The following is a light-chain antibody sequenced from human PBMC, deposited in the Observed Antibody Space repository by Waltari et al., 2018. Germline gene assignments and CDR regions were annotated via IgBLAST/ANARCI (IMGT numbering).Light chain of an antibody. CDR1: QSLLHTNNKNY. CDR2: WAS. J-gene: IGKJ2*01. Sequence: DIVVTQSPDSLAVSLGARATTNCKSSQSLLHTNNKNYLAWYQLRPGQPPKLLIYWASTRESGVPGRFSGSGSGTDFTLTISGLQAEDVAVYYCQQYYSTPNTFGQGTKLEIK. V-gene: IGKV4-1*01. CDR3: QQYYSTPNT.